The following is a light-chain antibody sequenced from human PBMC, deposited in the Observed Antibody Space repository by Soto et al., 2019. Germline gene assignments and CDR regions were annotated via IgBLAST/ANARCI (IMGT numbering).Light chain of an antibody. Sequence: EIVLTQSPATLSSFPGDRVTLSSRASQAVNTRLAWCQHKPGQAPRLLIYLSSNRAAGVPARFSGSGSGTDFALTISDVEPEDFAFYYCHQRQSWPRTFGQGTTVDIK. J-gene: IGKJ1*01. CDR1: QAVNTR. CDR2: LSS. V-gene: IGKV3-11*01. CDR3: HQRQSWPRT.